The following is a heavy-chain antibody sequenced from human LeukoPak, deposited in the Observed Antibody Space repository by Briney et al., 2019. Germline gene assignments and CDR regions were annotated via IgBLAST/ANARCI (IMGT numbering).Heavy chain of an antibody. J-gene: IGHJ4*02. CDR3: VRGLSVSVTLFHLDY. CDR1: LFSFSRYW. D-gene: IGHD2-8*01. CDR2: ISSDGSSA. V-gene: IGHV3-74*01. Sequence: GWALRLSRVPSLFSFSRYWMHWVRQAPGKGLVGVSRISSDGSSASYADSVKGRFTSSRDNAKNTLYLQMNSLRAEDTAVYYCVRGLSVSVTLFHLDYWGQGNLVSVS.